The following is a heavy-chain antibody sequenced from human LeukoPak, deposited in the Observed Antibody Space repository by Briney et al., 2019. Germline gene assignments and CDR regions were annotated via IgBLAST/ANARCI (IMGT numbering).Heavy chain of an antibody. D-gene: IGHD6-19*01. V-gene: IGHV3-48*03. Sequence: GGSLRLSCAASGFTFSSYEMNWVRQAPGKGREWGSYISSSGSTIYYADSVKGRFTISRDNAKNSLYLQMNSLRAEDTAVYYCAKGLQWLVLFDYWGQGSLVTVSS. CDR3: AKGLQWLVLFDY. J-gene: IGHJ4*02. CDR2: ISSSGSTI. CDR1: GFTFSSYE.